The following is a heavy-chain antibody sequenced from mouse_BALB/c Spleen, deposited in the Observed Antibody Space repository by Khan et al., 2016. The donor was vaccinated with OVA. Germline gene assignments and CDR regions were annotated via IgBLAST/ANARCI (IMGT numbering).Heavy chain of an antibody. D-gene: IGHD2-4*01. CDR2: IYPGDGST. CDR3: AREGLRGVDMDY. V-gene: IGHV1S56*01. Sequence: QIQLVQSGPELVKPGALVKISCKASGYTFTAYDINWVKQRPGQGLEWIGWIYPGDGSTKYNENFKGKATLTADKSSNTAYMQLSSLTSEKSAVYFCAREGLRGVDMDYWGQGTSVSVSS. J-gene: IGHJ4*01. CDR1: GYTFTAYD.